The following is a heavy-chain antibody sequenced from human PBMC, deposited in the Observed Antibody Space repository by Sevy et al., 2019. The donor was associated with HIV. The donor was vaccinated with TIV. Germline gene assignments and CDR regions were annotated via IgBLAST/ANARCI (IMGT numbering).Heavy chain of an antibody. V-gene: IGHV3-23*01. CDR3: AKAKTVAAGFDY. D-gene: IGHD2-15*01. J-gene: IGHJ4*02. CDR1: GFTFRSYV. Sequence: GGSLRLSCAASGFTFRSYVMCWVRQAPGKGLEWVSSISGSGGSTYYADSVKGRFTISRDNFKSTLYLQMNSLRAEDTAVYYCAKAKTVAAGFDYWGQGTLVTVSS. CDR2: ISGSGGST.